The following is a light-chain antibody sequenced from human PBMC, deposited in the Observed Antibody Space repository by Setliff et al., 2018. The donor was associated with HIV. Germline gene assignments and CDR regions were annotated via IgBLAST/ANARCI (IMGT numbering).Light chain of an antibody. Sequence: QTVVTQETSVAVSLGGTVTITCGLTSASVSSSYYPSWYQQTPGHPPRTLIYTTNSRCAGVPDRFSGSILGGKAALTITGARADDEADYYCVLYMGSGISVFGGGTKVTV. J-gene: IGLJ3*02. CDR2: TTN. V-gene: IGLV8-61*01. CDR1: SASVSSSYY. CDR3: VLYMGSGISV.